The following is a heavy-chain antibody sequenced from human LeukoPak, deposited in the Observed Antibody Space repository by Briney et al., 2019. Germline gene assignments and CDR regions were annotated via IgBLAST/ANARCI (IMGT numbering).Heavy chain of an antibody. Sequence: PGGSLRLSCAASGFTVSSYGMTWVRQAPGKGLEWVSAFSATDGSAQYAESVRGRFTISRDNSKNSLYLQMNSLRDEDTAVYFCAKARIAAAGTGAFVWGQGTMVTVSS. J-gene: IGHJ3*01. D-gene: IGHD6-13*01. CDR1: GFTVSSYG. CDR2: FSATDGSA. CDR3: AKARIAAAGTGAFV. V-gene: IGHV3-23*01.